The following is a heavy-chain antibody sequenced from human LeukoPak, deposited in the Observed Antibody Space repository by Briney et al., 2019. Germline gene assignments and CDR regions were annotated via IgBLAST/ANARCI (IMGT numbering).Heavy chain of an antibody. CDR3: ARVPLLRFLEWPTYFDY. D-gene: IGHD3-3*01. J-gene: IGHJ4*02. V-gene: IGHV4-59*12. CDR1: GGSITRFY. CDR2: IYDIGTT. Sequence: SETLSLTCTVSGGSITRFYWSWIRQPPGKGLEWIGYIYDIGTTNYNPSLKTRVTMSVDTSNNQFSLKLSSVTAADTAVYYCARVPLLRFLEWPTYFDYWGQGTLVTVSS.